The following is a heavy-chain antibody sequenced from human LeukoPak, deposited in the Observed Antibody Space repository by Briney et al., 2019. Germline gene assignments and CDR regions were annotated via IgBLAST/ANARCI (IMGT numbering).Heavy chain of an antibody. CDR2: IKQDGSEK. CDR3: ARRAGAYSHPYDY. D-gene: IGHD4/OR15-4a*01. Sequence: GGSLRLSCAASGFTFSSYWMSWVRQAPGKGLEWVANIKQDGSEKYYVDSVKGRFTISRDNSENTLYLQMNSLRAEDTAVYYCARRAGAYSHPYDYWGQGTLVTVSS. CDR1: GFTFSSYW. V-gene: IGHV3-7*03. J-gene: IGHJ4*02.